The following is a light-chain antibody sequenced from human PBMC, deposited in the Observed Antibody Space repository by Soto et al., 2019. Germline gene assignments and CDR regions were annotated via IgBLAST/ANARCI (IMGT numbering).Light chain of an antibody. CDR3: QQYNNWPLT. CDR2: DAS. Sequence: IVMTQSPATLSVSPGQRATLSCRASQSVNNRLAWYQQKPGQAPRLVISDASTRATGIPARFSGSGSGTEFTLTISSLQSEDLAVYYCQQYNNWPLTFGGGTKVQIK. J-gene: IGKJ4*01. CDR1: QSVNNR. V-gene: IGKV3-15*01.